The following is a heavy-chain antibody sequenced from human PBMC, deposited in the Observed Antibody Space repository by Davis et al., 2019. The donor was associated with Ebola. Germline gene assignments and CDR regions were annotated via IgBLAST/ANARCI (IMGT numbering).Heavy chain of an antibody. D-gene: IGHD6-19*01. CDR3: ARVLSGYYYYYMDV. J-gene: IGHJ6*03. V-gene: IGHV4-34*01. CDR1: GRSFSGYY. CDR2: LNHRGST. Sequence: MPSETLSLTCAVYGRSFSGYYWSWIRQPPGKGLEWIGELNHRGSTNYNPSLKSRVTISVDTSKNQFSLKLSSVTAADTAVYYCARVLSGYYYYYMDVWGKGTTVTVSS.